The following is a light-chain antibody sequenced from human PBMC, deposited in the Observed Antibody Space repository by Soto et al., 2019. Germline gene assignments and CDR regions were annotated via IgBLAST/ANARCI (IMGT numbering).Light chain of an antibody. J-gene: IGLJ2*01. V-gene: IGLV1-51*01. CDR3: GPWDSSLSAVV. CDR1: SSNIGNNY. Sequence: QSVLTQPPSVSAAPGQKVTISCSGSSSNIGNNYVSWYQQLPGTAPKLLIYDSNKRPSGIPDRFSGSKSGTSATLGITGLQTGDEADYYCGPWDSSLSAVVFGGGTKLTVL. CDR2: DSN.